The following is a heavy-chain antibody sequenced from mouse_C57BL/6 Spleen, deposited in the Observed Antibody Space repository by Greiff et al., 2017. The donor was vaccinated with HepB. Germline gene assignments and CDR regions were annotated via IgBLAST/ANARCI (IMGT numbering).Heavy chain of an antibody. V-gene: IGHV5-16*01. Sequence: EVKVEESEGGLVQPGSSMKLSCTASGFTFSDYYMAWVRQVPEKGLEWVANINYDGSSTYYLDSLKSRFIISRDNAKNILYLQMSSLKSEDTATYYCARDRYYDYDEGGAMDYWGQGTSVTVSS. CDR2: INYDGSST. CDR3: ARDRYYDYDEGGAMDY. J-gene: IGHJ4*01. D-gene: IGHD2-4*01. CDR1: GFTFSDYY.